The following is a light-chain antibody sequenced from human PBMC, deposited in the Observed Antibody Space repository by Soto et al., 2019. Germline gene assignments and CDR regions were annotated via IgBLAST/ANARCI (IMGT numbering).Light chain of an antibody. V-gene: IGKV3-11*01. CDR2: DAS. CDR3: QQRTNWLFT. J-gene: IGKJ3*01. CDR1: QTVGIS. Sequence: LTQSPASLSLSPGERATLSCRASQTVGISLAWYQHKPGQPPRLLIYDASKRATGIPARFGGSGSGTDFTLTISSLEPEDFAVDYWQQRTNWLFTFGPGTKVDIK.